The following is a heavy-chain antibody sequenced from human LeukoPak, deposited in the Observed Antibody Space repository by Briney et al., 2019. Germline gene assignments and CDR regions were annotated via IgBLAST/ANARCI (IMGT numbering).Heavy chain of an antibody. CDR1: GFTFSIYA. Sequence: PGGSLRLSCAASGFTFSIYAMPWVRQAPGRGLEWVASISSDGGNRYYADSVKGRFTISRDNSKNTLYLQMNSLRAEDTAVYYCARDANVVVPAAIGYWGQGTLVTVSS. CDR2: ISSDGGNR. V-gene: IGHV3-30-3*01. CDR3: ARDANVVVPAAIGY. D-gene: IGHD2-2*02. J-gene: IGHJ4*02.